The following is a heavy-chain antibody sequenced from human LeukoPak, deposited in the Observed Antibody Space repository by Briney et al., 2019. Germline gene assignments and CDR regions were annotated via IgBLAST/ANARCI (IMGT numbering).Heavy chain of an antibody. CDR2: MNPNSGNT. CDR3: AREVYRSSSGWYYALDY. J-gene: IGHJ4*02. CDR1: GYTFTSYD. Sequence: GASVKVSCKASGYTFTSYDINWVRQATGQGLEWMGWMNPNSGNTGYAQKFQGRVTMTRNTSISTAYMELSSLRSEDTAVYYCAREVYRSSSGWYYALDYWGQGTLVTVSS. V-gene: IGHV1-8*01. D-gene: IGHD6-19*01.